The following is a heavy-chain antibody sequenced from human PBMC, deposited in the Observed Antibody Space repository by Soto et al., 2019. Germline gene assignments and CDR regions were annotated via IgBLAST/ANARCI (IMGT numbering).Heavy chain of an antibody. CDR2: INHSGST. D-gene: IGHD6-6*01. CDR1: GGSFSGYY. V-gene: IGHV4-34*01. J-gene: IGHJ4*02. Sequence: SETLSLTCAVYGGSFSGYYWSWIRQPPGKGLEWIGEINHSGSTNYNPSLKSRVTISVDTSKNQISLKLNSVTAADTAVYYCARGIYSTSSFFDSWGQGTLVTVSS. CDR3: ARGIYSTSSFFDS.